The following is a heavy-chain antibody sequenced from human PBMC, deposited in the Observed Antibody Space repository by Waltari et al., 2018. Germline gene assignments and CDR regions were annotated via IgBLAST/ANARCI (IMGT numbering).Heavy chain of an antibody. J-gene: IGHJ5*02. CDR2: IYTSGST. CDR1: GGSISSYY. V-gene: IGHV4-4*07. Sequence: QVQLQESGPGLVKPSETLSLTCTVSGGSISSYYWSWIRQPAGKGLEWIGRIYTSGSTNYNPSLKSRVTMSVDTSKNQFSLKLSSVTAADTAVYYCARDRDYDFWSGYGIVFGFDPWGQGTLVTVSS. CDR3: ARDRDYDFWSGYGIVFGFDP. D-gene: IGHD3-3*01.